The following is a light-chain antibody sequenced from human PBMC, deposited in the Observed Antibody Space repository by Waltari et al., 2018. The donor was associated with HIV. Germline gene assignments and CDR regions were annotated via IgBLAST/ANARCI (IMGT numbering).Light chain of an antibody. CDR3: MQGTHRPPT. CDR2: KVS. CDR1: QSLVYSDGNTY. J-gene: IGKJ5*01. Sequence: DVVMTQSTLSLPVTLGQPASISCRSSQSLVYSDGNTYLNWFHQRPGQSPRRLISKVSNRDSGVPDRFRGSGSGTDFTLIISRVEAEDVGVYYCMQGTHRPPTFGQGTRLEIK. V-gene: IGKV2-30*01.